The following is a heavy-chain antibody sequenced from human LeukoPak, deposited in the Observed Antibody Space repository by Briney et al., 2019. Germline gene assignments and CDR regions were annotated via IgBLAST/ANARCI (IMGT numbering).Heavy chain of an antibody. D-gene: IGHD3-10*01. CDR2: INSSGRTI. CDR3: ARDPSYYYGSGSYDH. J-gene: IGHJ4*02. CDR1: GFTFSSYE. Sequence: GGSLRLSCAASGFTFSSYEMNWVRQAPGKGLEWVSYINSSGRTIYYADSVKGRFTISRDNAKNSLYLQMNSLRDEATAVYYCARDPSYYYGSGSYDHWGQGTLVTVSS. V-gene: IGHV3-48*03.